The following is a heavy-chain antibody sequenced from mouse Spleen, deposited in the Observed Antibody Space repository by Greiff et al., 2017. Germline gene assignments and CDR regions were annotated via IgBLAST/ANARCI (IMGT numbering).Heavy chain of an antibody. CDR1: GYSFTGYF. D-gene: IGHD2-4*01. CDR3: ARFGGDYDYYAMDY. CDR2: INPYNGDT. J-gene: IGHJ4*01. Sequence: EVQLQQSGPELVKPGASVKISCKASGYSFTGYFMNWVMQSHGKSLEWIGRINPYNGDTFYNQKFKGKATLTVDKSSSTAHMELRSLASEDSAVYYCARFGGDYDYYAMDYWGQGTSVTVSS. V-gene: IGHV1-20*02.